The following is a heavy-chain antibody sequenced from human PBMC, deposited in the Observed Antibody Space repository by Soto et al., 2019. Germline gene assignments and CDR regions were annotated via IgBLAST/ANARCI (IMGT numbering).Heavy chain of an antibody. CDR2: FDSEDGET. Sequence: ASVKVSCKVSGYTLSELSMHWVRQAPGKGLEWMGGFDSEDGETIYLQKFQGRVTMTEDTSTDTAYMELSSLRSEDTAVYYCAILRAGGTPAGIAVGRWFDPSGQGTPVTVSS. D-gene: IGHD6-19*01. CDR3: AILRAGGTPAGIAVGRWFDP. CDR1: GYTLSELS. J-gene: IGHJ5*02. V-gene: IGHV1-24*01.